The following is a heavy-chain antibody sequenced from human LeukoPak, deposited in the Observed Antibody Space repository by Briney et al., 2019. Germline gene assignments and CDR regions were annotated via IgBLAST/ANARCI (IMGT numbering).Heavy chain of an antibody. CDR1: GGSFSGYY. CDR3: ARGRYCSGGSCYPKYLFDY. J-gene: IGHJ4*02. Sequence: KPSETLSLTCAVYGGSFSGYYWSWIRQPPGKGLEWIGEINHSGSTNYNPSLKSRVTISVDTSKNQFSLKLSSVTAADTAVYYCARGRYCSGGSCYPKYLFDYWGQGTLVTVSS. D-gene: IGHD2-15*01. CDR2: INHSGST. V-gene: IGHV4-34*01.